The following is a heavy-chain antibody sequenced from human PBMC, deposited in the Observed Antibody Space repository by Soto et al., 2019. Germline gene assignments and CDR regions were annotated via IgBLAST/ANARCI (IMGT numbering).Heavy chain of an antibody. CDR3: ARVTPGDNLYYFSGLDV. CDR2: ISYEGSNT. CDR1: GFTFGTYA. J-gene: IGHJ6*02. Sequence: QVRLVQSGGGVVQHGRSLRLSCVASGFTFGTYAIHWVRQAPGKGLQWVALISYEGSNTYYADSVKARCTISRDNSNHTLYLKMTPLTPQDTAVYYCARVTPGDNLYYFSGLDVWCQGTSVIVSS. V-gene: IGHV3-30-3*01. D-gene: IGHD1-1*01.